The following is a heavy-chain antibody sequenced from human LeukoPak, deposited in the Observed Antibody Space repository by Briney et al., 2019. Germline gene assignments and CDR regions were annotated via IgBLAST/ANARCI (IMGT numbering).Heavy chain of an antibody. CDR3: ARVGDDYGDLAE. CDR2: ISSSSSSI. D-gene: IGHD4-17*01. CDR1: GFTFSSYT. J-gene: IGHJ3*01. Sequence: GGSLRLSCAASGFTFSSYTMNWVRQAPGKGLEWVSTISSSSSSIYYADSVKGRFTISRDNAKNSLYLQMNSLRAEDTAVYYCARVGDDYGDLAEWGQGTMVTVSS. V-gene: IGHV3-21*01.